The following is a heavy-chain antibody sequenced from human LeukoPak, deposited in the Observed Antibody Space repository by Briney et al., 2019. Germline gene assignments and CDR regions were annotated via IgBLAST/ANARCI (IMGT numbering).Heavy chain of an antibody. CDR2: IYYSGST. CDR3: ASGYSSSWGSFDY. V-gene: IGHV4-59*01. D-gene: IGHD6-13*01. Sequence: PSETLSLTCTVSGGAISSYYWSWIRQPPRKGLEWIGDIYYSGSTNYNPSFKSRVTISVDTSKNQFSLKLSSVTAADTAVYYCASGYSSSWGSFDYWGQGTLVTVSS. CDR1: GGAISSYY. J-gene: IGHJ4*02.